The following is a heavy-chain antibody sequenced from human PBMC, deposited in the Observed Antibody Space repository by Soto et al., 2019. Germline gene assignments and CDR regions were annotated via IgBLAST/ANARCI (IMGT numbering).Heavy chain of an antibody. CDR2: IYSGGST. J-gene: IGHJ4*02. CDR1: GFTVSSNY. CDR3: AREFVILTGSRFDY. Sequence: GGSLRLSCAASGFTVSSNYMSWVRQAPGKGLEWVSVIYSGGSTYYADSVKGRFTISRDNSKNTLYLQMNSLRAEDTAVYYCAREFVILTGSRFDYCGQGTLVTVSS. D-gene: IGHD3-9*01. V-gene: IGHV3-66*01.